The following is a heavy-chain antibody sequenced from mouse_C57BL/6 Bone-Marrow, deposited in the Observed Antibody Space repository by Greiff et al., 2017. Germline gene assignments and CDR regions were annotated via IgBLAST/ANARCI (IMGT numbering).Heavy chain of an antibody. J-gene: IGHJ4*01. CDR3: ARWPTVVAEAMDY. CDR2: LDPSDSYT. Sequence: QVQLQQPGAELVMPGASVKLSCKASGYTFTSYWMPWVKQRPGQGLEWIGALDPSDSYTNYNQKFKGKSTLTVDNSSSTAYMQLSSLTSEDSAGYYCARWPTVVAEAMDYWGQGTSVTVSS. D-gene: IGHD1-1*01. V-gene: IGHV1-69*01. CDR1: GYTFTSYW.